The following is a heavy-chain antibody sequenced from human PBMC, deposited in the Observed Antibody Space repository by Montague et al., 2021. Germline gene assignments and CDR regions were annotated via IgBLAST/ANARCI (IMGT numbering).Heavy chain of an antibody. CDR2: IFYSGNT. D-gene: IGHD3-10*01. J-gene: IGHJ4*02. CDR1: GGSISSCCYY. V-gene: IGHV4-31*03. Sequence: TLSLTCTVSGGSISSCCYYWSWCRQLPGKGLEGIGYIFYSGNTYYNPSLKSRVTISVDTSKNQFSLKLSSVTAADTAVYYCARAEDYYGSGSYLGFDYWGQGTLVTVSS. CDR3: ARAEDYYGSGSYLGFDY.